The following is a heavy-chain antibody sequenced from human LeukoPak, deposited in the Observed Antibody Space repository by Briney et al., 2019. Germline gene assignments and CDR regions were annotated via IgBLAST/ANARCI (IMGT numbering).Heavy chain of an antibody. V-gene: IGHV1-46*01. CDR2: INPSGGST. CDR1: GYTFTGYY. Sequence: ASVKVSCKTSGYTFTGYYMHWVRQAPGQGLEWMGIINPSGGSTSYAQKFQGRVTMTRDMSTSTVYMELSSLRSEDTAVYYCARGNDPGMKGVEGEGAFDIWGQGTMVTVSS. J-gene: IGHJ3*02. D-gene: IGHD1-1*01. CDR3: ARGNDPGMKGVEGEGAFDI.